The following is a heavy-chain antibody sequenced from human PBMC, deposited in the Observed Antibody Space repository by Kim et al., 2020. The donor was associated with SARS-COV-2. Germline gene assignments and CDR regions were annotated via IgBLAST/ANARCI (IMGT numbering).Heavy chain of an antibody. CDR3: ASRFTGSYGMDV. Sequence: GSLRLSCAASGFTVSSNYMSWVRQAPGKRLEWVSVIYSGGSTYYADSVKGRFTISRDNSKNTLYLQMNSLRAEDTAVYYCASRFTGSYGMDVWGQGTTVTVSS. D-gene: IGHD3-3*01. CDR1: GFTVSSNY. J-gene: IGHJ6*02. V-gene: IGHV3-66*01. CDR2: IYSGGST.